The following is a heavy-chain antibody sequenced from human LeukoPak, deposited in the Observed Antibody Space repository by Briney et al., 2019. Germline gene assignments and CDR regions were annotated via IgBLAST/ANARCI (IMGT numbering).Heavy chain of an antibody. Sequence: ASVTVSCTASGYTFTSYGISWVRQAPGQGLEWMGWISAYNGNTNYAQKLQGRVTMTTDTSTSTAYMELRSLRSDDTAVYYCARSRRYYDSSGYYYDRWGQGTLVTVSS. D-gene: IGHD3-22*01. CDR3: ARSRRYYDSSGYYYDR. CDR2: ISAYNGNT. V-gene: IGHV1-18*01. J-gene: IGHJ4*02. CDR1: GYTFTSYG.